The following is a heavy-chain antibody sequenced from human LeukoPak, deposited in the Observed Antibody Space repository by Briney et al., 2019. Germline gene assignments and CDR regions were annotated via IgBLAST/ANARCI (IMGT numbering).Heavy chain of an antibody. J-gene: IGHJ4*02. V-gene: IGHV3-21*01. CDR2: ISSSSSYI. CDR3: ARDIVNCSGGSCYFIPVDY. CDR1: GFTFSSYW. Sequence: KSGGSLRLSCAASGFTFSSYWMHWVRQAPGKGLEWVSSISSSSSYIYYADSVKGRFTISRDNAKNSLYLQMNSLRAEDTAVYYCARDIVNCSGGSCYFIPVDYWGQGTLVTVSS. D-gene: IGHD2-15*01.